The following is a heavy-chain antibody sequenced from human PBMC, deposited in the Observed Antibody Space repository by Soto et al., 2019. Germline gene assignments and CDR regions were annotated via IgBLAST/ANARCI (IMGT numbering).Heavy chain of an antibody. J-gene: IGHJ4*02. CDR3: AAMGFCGPGCYSFDY. D-gene: IGHD2-21*02. CDR1: GYTLSELA. Sequence: ASVKVSCKVSGYTLSELAIHWVRQAPGKGFEWMGGFDPEGSDTIYAQKFQGRVTMTSDTSTETAYMELESLTSEDTAFYYCAAMGFCGPGCYSFDYWGQGPPVPVSS. V-gene: IGHV1-24*01. CDR2: FDPEGSDT.